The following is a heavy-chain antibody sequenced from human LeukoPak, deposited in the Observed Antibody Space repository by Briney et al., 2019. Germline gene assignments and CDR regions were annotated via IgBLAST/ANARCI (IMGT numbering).Heavy chain of an antibody. J-gene: IGHJ4*02. CDR3: ARSSTMVRGVMGYFDY. CDR1: GGSISSSSYY. CDR2: IYYSGST. D-gene: IGHD3-10*01. V-gene: IGHV4-39*07. Sequence: SETLSLTCTVSGGSISSSSYYWGWIRQPPGKGLEWIGYIYYSGSTYYNPSLKSRVTMSVDTSKNQFSLKLSSVTAVDTAVYYCARSSTMVRGVMGYFDYWGQGTLVTVSS.